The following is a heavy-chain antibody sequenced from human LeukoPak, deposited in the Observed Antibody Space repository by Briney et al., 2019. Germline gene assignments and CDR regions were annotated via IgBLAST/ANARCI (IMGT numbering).Heavy chain of an antibody. CDR1: GYTFTSYD. CDR3: ARALTYYDFWSGYHTLYYFDY. J-gene: IGHJ4*02. D-gene: IGHD3-3*01. CDR2: MNPNSGNT. V-gene: IGHV1-8*03. Sequence: GASVKVSCKASGYTFTSYDINWVRQATGQGLEWMGWMNPNSGNTGYAQKFQGRVTITRNTSISTAYMELSSLRSEDTAVYYCARALTYYDFWSGYHTLYYFDYWGQGTLVTVSS.